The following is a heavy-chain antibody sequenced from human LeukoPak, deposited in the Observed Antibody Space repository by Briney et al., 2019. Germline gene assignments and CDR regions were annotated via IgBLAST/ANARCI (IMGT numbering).Heavy chain of an antibody. V-gene: IGHV4-59*01. CDR3: VGAKSWFGEGF. Sequence: PSETLSLTCTVSGGSISSYYWSWIRQPPGKGLEWIGHTYYSGITNYNPSLKSRVTISVDTSKDQFSLKLSSVTAADTAVYYCVGAKSWFGEGFWGQGTMVTVSS. CDR2: TYYSGIT. J-gene: IGHJ3*01. D-gene: IGHD3-10*01. CDR1: GGSISSYY.